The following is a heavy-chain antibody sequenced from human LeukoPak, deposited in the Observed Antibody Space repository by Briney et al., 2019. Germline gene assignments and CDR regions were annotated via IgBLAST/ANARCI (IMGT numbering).Heavy chain of an antibody. V-gene: IGHV3-53*05. CDR3: ANTGFQFGDYYYYMDV. CDR1: GFTAISNY. CDR2: IYSGDST. J-gene: IGHJ6*03. D-gene: IGHD1-14*01. Sequence: PGGSLSLSCAASGFTAISNYMSWSGQAPGKGLGGVPVIYSGDSTYYADSVKGRFTISRDNSKNTLYLQMNGMRGEDTASYHWANTGFQFGDYYYYMDVWGKGTTVTVSS.